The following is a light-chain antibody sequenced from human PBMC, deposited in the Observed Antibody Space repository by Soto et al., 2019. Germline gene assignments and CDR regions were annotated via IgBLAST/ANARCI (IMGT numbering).Light chain of an antibody. CDR3: QQYGSLFT. J-gene: IGKJ3*01. CDR2: GAS. Sequence: EIVLTQSPGTLSLSPGERATLSCRARRSVSSNYLAWYQQKPGQAPRFLIYGASTRATGIPDRFSGSGSGTDFTLTINRLEPEDFAVYYCQQYGSLFTFGPGTKVDIK. V-gene: IGKV3-20*01. CDR1: RSVSSNY.